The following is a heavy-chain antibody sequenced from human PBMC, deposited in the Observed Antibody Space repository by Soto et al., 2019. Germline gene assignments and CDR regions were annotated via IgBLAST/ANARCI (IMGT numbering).Heavy chain of an antibody. CDR3: AKDALGYYYYGMDV. V-gene: IGHV3-23*01. CDR2: LSGSGGST. Sequence: GGSLRLSCVTCGFTFSSYAMSWVRQAPGKGLEWVSALSGSGGSTYYADSVKGRFTISRDNSKNTLYLQMNSLRAEDTAVYYCAKDALGYYYYGMDVWGQGTTVTVSS. J-gene: IGHJ6*02. CDR1: GFTFSSYA.